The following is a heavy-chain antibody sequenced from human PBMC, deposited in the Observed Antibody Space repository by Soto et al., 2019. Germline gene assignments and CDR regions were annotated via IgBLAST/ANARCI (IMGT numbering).Heavy chain of an antibody. CDR2: IYYSGST. J-gene: IGHJ4*02. CDR1: GGSISGFY. V-gene: IGHV4-59*01. D-gene: IGHD6-13*01. CDR3: ARKGKATAAPWDY. Sequence: SETLSLTCTVSGGSISGFYWSWIRQPPGKGLEWIGYIYYSGSTNYNPSLESRVTISVDTSKNQFSLNLNSVTAADTAVYYCARKGKATAAPWDYWGQGTLVTVSS.